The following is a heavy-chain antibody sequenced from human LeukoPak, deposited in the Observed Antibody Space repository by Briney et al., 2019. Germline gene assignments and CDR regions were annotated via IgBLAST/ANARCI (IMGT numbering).Heavy chain of an antibody. CDR1: GGSISSYY. CDR3: SRGRRPDSGSYLYYFDY. D-gene: IGHD1-26*01. V-gene: IGHV4-34*01. J-gene: IGHJ4*02. CDR2: INHSGST. Sequence: SETLSLTCTVSGGSISSYYWSWIRQPPGKGLEWIGEINHSGSTNYNPSLKSRVTISVDTSKNQFSLKLSSVTAADTAVYYCSRGRRPDSGSYLYYFDYWGQGTLVTVSS.